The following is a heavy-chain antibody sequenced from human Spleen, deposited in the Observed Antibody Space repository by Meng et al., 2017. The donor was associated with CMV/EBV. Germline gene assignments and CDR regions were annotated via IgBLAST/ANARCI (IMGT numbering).Heavy chain of an antibody. D-gene: IGHD3-10*01. CDR2: INWNGGST. CDR3: ARDYDGSGSYYIFHH. V-gene: IGHV3-20*04. J-gene: IGHJ4*02. CDR1: GFTFDDYG. Sequence: GESLKISCAASGFTFDDYGMTWVRQAPGKGLEWVSGINWNGGSTSYADSVRGRFTISRDNAKNSLYLQMNSLRAEDTAVYYCARDYDGSGSYYIFHHWGQGTLVTVSS.